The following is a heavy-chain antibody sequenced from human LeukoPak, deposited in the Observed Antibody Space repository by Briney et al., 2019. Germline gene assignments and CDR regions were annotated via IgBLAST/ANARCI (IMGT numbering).Heavy chain of an antibody. J-gene: IGHJ5*02. V-gene: IGHV4-59*01. D-gene: IGHD2-2*01. CDR2: IYYSGST. CDR1: GDSISRYY. Sequence: PSETLSLTCTVSGDSISRYYWSWIRQSPGKGLEWIGYIYYSGSTNYNPSLKSRVTISVDTSENQIFLKLRSVTAADTAVYYFARTATKYQLGNWFDPWGQGTLVTVSS. CDR3: ARTATKYQLGNWFDP.